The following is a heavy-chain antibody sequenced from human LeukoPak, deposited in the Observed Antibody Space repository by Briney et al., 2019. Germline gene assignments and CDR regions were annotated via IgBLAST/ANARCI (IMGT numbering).Heavy chain of an antibody. CDR2: ISSSSSTI. CDR3: ARPPTEYSGSYHF. D-gene: IGHD3-10*01. Sequence: GGSLRLSCAASGFTFSSYSMNWVRQAPGKGLEWVSFISSSSSTIYYADSVKGRFTISRDNAKNSLYLQMNSLRAEDTAVYYCARPPTEYSGSYHFWGQGTLVTVSS. J-gene: IGHJ4*02. CDR1: GFTFSSYS. V-gene: IGHV3-48*04.